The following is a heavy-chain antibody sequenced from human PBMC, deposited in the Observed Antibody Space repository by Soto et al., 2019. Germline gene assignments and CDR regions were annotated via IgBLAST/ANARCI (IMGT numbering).Heavy chain of an antibody. CDR3: ARGTRYYYDSVYFQH. V-gene: IGHV4-30-2*01. J-gene: IGHJ1*01. Sequence: PSETLSLTCAVSGGSISSGGYSWSWIRQPPGKGLEWIGYIYHSGSTYYNPSLKSRVTISVDRSKNQFSLKLSSVTAADTAVYYCARGTRYYYDSVYFQHWAQGTLVTVSS. CDR1: GGSISSGGYS. CDR2: IYHSGST. D-gene: IGHD3-22*01.